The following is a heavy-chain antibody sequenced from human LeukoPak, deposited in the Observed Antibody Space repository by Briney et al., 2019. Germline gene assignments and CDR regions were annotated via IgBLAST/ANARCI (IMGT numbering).Heavy chain of an antibody. J-gene: IGHJ4*02. D-gene: IGHD5-24*01. CDR3: VRDGDDFNFDY. V-gene: IGHV3-74*01. CDR2: VNRDGSFT. Sequence: GGSLRLSCAASGFTFRSYWMHSVRQAPGKGLEWVSRVNRDGSFTNDADSVKGRFTISRDNAKNTLYLQMSSLRAEDTAVYFCVRDGDDFNFDYWGQGSLVTVSS. CDR1: GFTFRSYW.